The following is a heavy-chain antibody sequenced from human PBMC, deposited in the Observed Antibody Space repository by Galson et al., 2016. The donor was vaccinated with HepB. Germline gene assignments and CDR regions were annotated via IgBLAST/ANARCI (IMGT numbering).Heavy chain of an antibody. Sequence: SLRLSCAASGFSFNNYNMDWVRQAPGKGLEWVSYINILSTKIYYADSVRGRFTISIDNAKNSLYLQMNSLRNDDTAVYYCTRDSGKTGYVDYWGQGTQVTVSS. CDR3: TRDSGKTGYVDY. V-gene: IGHV3-48*02. CDR2: INILSTKI. J-gene: IGHJ4*02. D-gene: IGHD1-1*01. CDR1: GFSFNNYN.